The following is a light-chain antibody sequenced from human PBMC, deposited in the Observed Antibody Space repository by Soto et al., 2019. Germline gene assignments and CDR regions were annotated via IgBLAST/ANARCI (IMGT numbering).Light chain of an antibody. J-gene: IGLJ1*01. CDR1: NSNIGSNT. V-gene: IGLV1-51*01. CDR3: GTWDSSLSAHNYF. CDR2: DNN. Sequence: QSVLTQPPSASGTPGQRVTISCSGSNSNIGSNTVYWYQQLPGTAPKLLIYDNNKRPSGIPDRFSGSKSGTSATLGITGLQTGDEADYYCGTWDSSLSAHNYFFGTGTKVTVL.